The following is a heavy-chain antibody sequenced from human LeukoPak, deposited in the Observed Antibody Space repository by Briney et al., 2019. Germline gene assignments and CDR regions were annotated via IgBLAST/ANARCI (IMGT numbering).Heavy chain of an antibody. CDR2: IYRDGST. CDR3: ARGGGAYCGGDCYRNFDY. D-gene: IGHD2-21*02. V-gene: IGHV3-66*01. J-gene: IGHJ4*02. Sequence: GGSLRLSCAASGVTFSNAWMSWVRQAPGKGLEWVSVIYRDGSTYSADSVKDRISISRDNSKNTLHLQMNSLRAEDTAVYYCARGGGAYCGGDCYRNFDYWGQGTLVTVSS. CDR1: GVTFSNAW.